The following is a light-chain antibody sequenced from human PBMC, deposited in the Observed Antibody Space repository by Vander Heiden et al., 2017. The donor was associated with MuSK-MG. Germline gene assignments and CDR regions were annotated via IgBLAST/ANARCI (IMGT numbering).Light chain of an antibody. J-gene: IGLJ2*01. CDR3: QVWDSSSDSVI. CDR2: YDI. CDR1: NIGGKS. Sequence: YVLTQPPSVSVAPGQTTRLTCGGDNIGGKSVHWYQQKPGQAPVLVMYYDIDRPSGIPERFSGSNSGNTATLTISRVEDGDEADYYCQVWDSSSDSVIFGGGTKLTVL. V-gene: IGLV3-21*04.